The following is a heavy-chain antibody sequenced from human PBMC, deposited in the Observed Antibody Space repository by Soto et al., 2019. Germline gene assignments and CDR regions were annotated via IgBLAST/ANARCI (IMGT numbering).Heavy chain of an antibody. CDR3: AKIESRFFYDSTGYYPFDY. V-gene: IGHV3-23*01. J-gene: IGHJ4*02. CDR1: GFPFSNYS. CDR2: LSGSGVST. D-gene: IGHD3-22*01. Sequence: GSLRLSCVASGFPFSNYSMTWVRQAAGRGLEWVSALSGSGVSTYYADSVMGRFTISRDNSKNTVYLQMNSLRAEDTAVYYCAKIESRFFYDSTGYYPFDYWGQGTLVTVSS.